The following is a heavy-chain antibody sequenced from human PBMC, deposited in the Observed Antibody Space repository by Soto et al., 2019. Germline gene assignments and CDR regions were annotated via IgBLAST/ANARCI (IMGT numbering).Heavy chain of an antibody. CDR2: IYPGDSDA. CDR3: ARQGGEYNTMSDY. V-gene: IGHV5-51*01. Sequence: PGESLKISCKVSGYTFSKDWIGWLRQTPGKGLEWMGMIYPGDSDARYSPSFEGQVTFSVDKSINTAYLQWNSLKASDTAMYYCARQGGEYNTMSDYWGQGTLVTVSS. D-gene: IGHD3-10*01. J-gene: IGHJ4*02. CDR1: GYTFSKDW.